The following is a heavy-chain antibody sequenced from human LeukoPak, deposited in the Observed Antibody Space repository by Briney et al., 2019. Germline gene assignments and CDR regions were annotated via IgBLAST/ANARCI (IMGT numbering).Heavy chain of an antibody. CDR1: GGTFKTFA. CDR2: VIPIFGPP. CDR3: ASTRTLTGPTYY. Sequence: SLKISCKASGGTFKTFAISWVRQAPGQGLEGMGGVIPIFGPPNYAQKFQGRVTITADESTSTAYMELSSLRSEDTGLYYCASTRTLTGPTYYWGQGTLVTVSS. J-gene: IGHJ4*02. D-gene: IGHD3-9*01. V-gene: IGHV1-69*13.